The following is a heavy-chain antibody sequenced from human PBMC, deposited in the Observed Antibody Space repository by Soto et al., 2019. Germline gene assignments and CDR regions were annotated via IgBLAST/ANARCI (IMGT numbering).Heavy chain of an antibody. CDR1: GFTFSSYE. CDR2: IGTSSTNI. Sequence: EVQLVESGGDLVQPGRSLRLSCAASGFTFSSYEFNWVRQAPGKGLEWISYIGTSSTNIYYADSVKGRFTSSRDNDKNALYLQMNSLRAEDTAIYYCAREELNCGGDCFAFWGQGTLVTVSS. J-gene: IGHJ4*02. CDR3: AREELNCGGDCFAF. D-gene: IGHD2-21*01. V-gene: IGHV3-48*03.